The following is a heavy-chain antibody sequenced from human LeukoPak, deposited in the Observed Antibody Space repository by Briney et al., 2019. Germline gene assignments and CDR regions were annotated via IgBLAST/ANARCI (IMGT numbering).Heavy chain of an antibody. CDR1: GGSISSNSNY. J-gene: IGHJ4*02. V-gene: IGHV4-39*01. CDR3: ARQALWFFDH. D-gene: IGHD2-21*01. CDR2: ISYGGST. Sequence: SETLSLTCTVSGGSISSNSNYWAWIPQPPGRGLEWIGSISYGGSTYCSPSLESRVTISVDTSKNQFSLRLSSVTAADTAVYYCARQALWFFDHWGQGTLVTVSS.